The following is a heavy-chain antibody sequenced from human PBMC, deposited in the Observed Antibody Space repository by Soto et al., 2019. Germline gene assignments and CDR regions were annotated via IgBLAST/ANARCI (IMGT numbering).Heavy chain of an antibody. CDR3: ARVLGDCSSTSCYFYYYYGMDV. V-gene: IGHV4-34*01. Sequence: PSETLSLTCAVYGGSFSGYYWSWMRQPPGKGLEWIGEINHSGSTNYNPSLKSRVTISVDTSKNQFSLKLSSVTAADTAVYYCARVLGDCSSTSCYFYYYYGMDVWGQGTTVTVSS. CDR1: GGSFSGYY. CDR2: INHSGST. J-gene: IGHJ6*02. D-gene: IGHD2-2*01.